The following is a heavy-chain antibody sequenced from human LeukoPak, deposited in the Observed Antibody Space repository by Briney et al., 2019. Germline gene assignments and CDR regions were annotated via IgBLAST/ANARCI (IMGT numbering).Heavy chain of an antibody. CDR3: ARRQVGATVDY. J-gene: IGHJ4*02. Sequence: PGGSLRLSCAASGFTFSSYWMHWVRQAPGRGLVWVSVIYSGGSTYYADSVKGRFTISRDNSKNTLYLQMNSLRAEDTAVYFCARRQVGATVDYWGQGTLVTVSS. D-gene: IGHD1-26*01. CDR2: IYSGGST. V-gene: IGHV3-66*02. CDR1: GFTFSSYW.